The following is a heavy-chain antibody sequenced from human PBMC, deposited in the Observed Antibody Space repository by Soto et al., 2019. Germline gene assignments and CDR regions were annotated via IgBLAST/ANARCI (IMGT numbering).Heavy chain of an antibody. CDR3: AKGRKPDHDDGLCAFDS. CDR1: RFTFSRYA. J-gene: IGHJ4*02. V-gene: IGHV3-23*01. Sequence: GGSLRLSCAASRFTFSRYAMSWVRQAPWKGLEWVSGISGGGAGTYYADSVKGRFTISRDPSTTTLFLDMYSLGTEDRAIYYCAKGRKPDHDDGLCAFDSWGQGVLVTVSS. D-gene: IGHD3-3*01. CDR2: ISGGGAGT.